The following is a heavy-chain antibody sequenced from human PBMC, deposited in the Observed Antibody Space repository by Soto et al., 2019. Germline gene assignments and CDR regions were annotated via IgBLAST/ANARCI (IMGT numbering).Heavy chain of an antibody. Sequence: PGGSLRLSCAASGFTFSTYGMGWVRQAPGKGLEWVSVFSASGGNTYYADSVKGRFTISRDNSRNTLYLQMNSLRAEDTAVYYCAKDLGGPTPKVYYFDYWGQGTLVTVSS. V-gene: IGHV3-23*01. CDR2: FSASGGNT. J-gene: IGHJ4*02. CDR1: GFTFSTYG. D-gene: IGHD2-15*01. CDR3: AKDLGGPTPKVYYFDY.